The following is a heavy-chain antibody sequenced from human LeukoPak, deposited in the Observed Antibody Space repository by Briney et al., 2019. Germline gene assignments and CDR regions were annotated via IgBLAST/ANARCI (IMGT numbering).Heavy chain of an antibody. J-gene: IGHJ2*01. D-gene: IGHD3-10*01. CDR3: TGCDPAMVRGVIKPCDQWYFDH. V-gene: IGHV3-73*01. Sequence: GGSLRLSCAACGFTFSGSDMHWVRQASGKGLEWVGRIRSKANSYATAYAASVKGRFTISRDDSKNTAYLQMNSRKTEDTAVYYCTGCDPAMVRGVIKPCDQWYFDHWGRGTLVTVSS. CDR1: GFTFSGSD. CDR2: IRSKANSYAT.